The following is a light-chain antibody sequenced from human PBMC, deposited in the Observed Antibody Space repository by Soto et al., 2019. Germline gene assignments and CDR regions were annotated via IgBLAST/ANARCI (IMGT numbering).Light chain of an antibody. CDR1: QSVSSSY. Sequence: EIVVTQSPGTLSLSPGERVTLSCRASQSVSSSYLAWYQQKPGQAPRLLIYGASSRATGIPDRFSGSGSGTDFTLTISRLEPEDFAVYYCQQYGNLITFGQGTRLEIK. CDR2: GAS. J-gene: IGKJ5*01. V-gene: IGKV3-20*01. CDR3: QQYGNLIT.